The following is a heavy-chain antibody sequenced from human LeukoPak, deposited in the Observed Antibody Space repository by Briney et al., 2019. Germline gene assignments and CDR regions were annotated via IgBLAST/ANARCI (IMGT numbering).Heavy chain of an antibody. J-gene: IGHJ4*02. CDR1: GGSISSYY. V-gene: IGHV4-59*01. D-gene: IGHD6-19*01. Sequence: SETLSLTCTVSGGSISSYYWSWIRQPPGKGLEWIGYIYYSGSTNYNPSLKSRVTISVDTSKNQFSLKLSSVTAADTAVYYCARVKFGALQWLVREFASYFDYWGQGTLVTVSS. CDR3: ARVKFGALQWLVREFASYFDY. CDR2: IYYSGST.